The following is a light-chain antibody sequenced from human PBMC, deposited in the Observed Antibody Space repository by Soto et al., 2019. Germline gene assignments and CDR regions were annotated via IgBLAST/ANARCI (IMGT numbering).Light chain of an antibody. J-gene: IGKJ1*01. V-gene: IGKV3-15*01. CDR2: GPS. CDR3: QQYSNWPT. Sequence: EIVLTQSPGILSLSPGERATLSCRASQSVGSSLSCYQQKSGQAPRLLIYGPSTRAKGIPARFSASGSGTEFTLTISSLQSEDFAVYFCQQYSNWPTFGQGTKVDI. CDR1: QSVGSS.